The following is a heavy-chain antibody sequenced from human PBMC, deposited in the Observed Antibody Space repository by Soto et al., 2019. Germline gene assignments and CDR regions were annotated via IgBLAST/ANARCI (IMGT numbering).Heavy chain of an antibody. CDR2: IYRSGTT. Sequence: PSEILSLTCVFSNFSISSGYYWGWIRQSPGKGLEWIASIYRSGTTSYNPSLKSRVTISVDPSKNQFSLMLTAVTAADTAVYYCARTHSGSYYSVFNYWGRGSMVTVSS. D-gene: IGHD1-26*01. J-gene: IGHJ4*02. V-gene: IGHV4-38-2*01. CDR1: NFSISSGYY. CDR3: ARTHSGSYYSVFNY.